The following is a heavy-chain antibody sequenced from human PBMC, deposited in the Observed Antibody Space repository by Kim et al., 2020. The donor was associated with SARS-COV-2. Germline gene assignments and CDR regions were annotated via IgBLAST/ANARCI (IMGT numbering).Heavy chain of an antibody. CDR1: GGSFSSTY. V-gene: IGHV4-34*10. J-gene: IGHJ1*01. CDR3: VRGGVRQAWLAC. CDR2: VNHSGST. Sequence: SETLSLTCTVYGGSFSSTYWSWIRQPPGKGLEWIGEVNHSGSTNYNPSLKSRVTISIGTSKNQFYLKLNSVTAADTAVYYCVRGGVRQAWLACWGQGTL. D-gene: IGHD3-10*01.